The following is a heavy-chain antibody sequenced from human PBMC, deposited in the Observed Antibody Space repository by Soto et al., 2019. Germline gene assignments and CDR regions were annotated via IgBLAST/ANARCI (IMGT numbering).Heavy chain of an antibody. D-gene: IGHD1-1*01. V-gene: IGHV1-3*01. CDR3: ARGKGMEDIYLYCGLEI. Sequence: ASMKVSYQASRYTFKTYGMQWVREAPEQHPEWMGRLNGGTGQTRYSQKLQHRLIITRYTCVSTVYMELSSLRSEVTDVYYCARGKGMEDIYLYCGLEIWGEGSTI. CDR1: RYTFKTYG. J-gene: IGHJ6*02. CDR2: LNGGTGQT.